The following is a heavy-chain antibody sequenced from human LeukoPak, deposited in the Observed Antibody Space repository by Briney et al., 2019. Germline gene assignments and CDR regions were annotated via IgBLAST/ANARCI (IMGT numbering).Heavy chain of an antibody. CDR2: IYYSGST. CDR1: GGSISSSSYY. D-gene: IGHD6-19*01. CDR3: ARVPQYSSGWYGRDYYYYYYMDV. V-gene: IGHV4-39*07. J-gene: IGHJ6*03. Sequence: PSETLSLTCTVSGGSISSSSYYWGWIRQPPGKGLEWIGSIYYSGSTYYNPSLKSRVTISVDTSKNQFSLKLSSVTAADTAVYYCARVPQYSSGWYGRDYYYYYYMDVWGKGTTVTVSS.